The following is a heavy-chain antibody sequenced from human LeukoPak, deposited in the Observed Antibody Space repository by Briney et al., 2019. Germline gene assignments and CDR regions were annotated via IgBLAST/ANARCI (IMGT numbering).Heavy chain of an antibody. CDR2: IYSGGST. Sequence: GGSLRLSCAASGFTVSSNYMSWVRQAPGKGLEWVSVIYSGGSTYYADSVRGRFTISRDNSKNTLYLQMNSLRAEDTAVYYCARELVGQYYYDSSGYPSWGQGPLVTVSS. D-gene: IGHD3-22*01. CDR1: GFTVSSNY. J-gene: IGHJ5*02. V-gene: IGHV3-66*01. CDR3: ARELVGQYYYDSSGYPS.